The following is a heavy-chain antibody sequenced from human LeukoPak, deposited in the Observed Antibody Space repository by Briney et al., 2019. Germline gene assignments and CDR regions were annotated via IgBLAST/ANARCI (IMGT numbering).Heavy chain of an antibody. CDR2: IIPIFGTA. J-gene: IGHJ4*02. CDR3: AASVVTMVRGALDY. V-gene: IGHV1-69*13. D-gene: IGHD3-10*01. Sequence: SVKVSCKASGGTFSSYAISWVRQAPGQGLEWMGGIIPIFGTANYAQKFQGRVTITADESTSTAYMELSSLRSEDTAVYYCAASVVTMVRGALDYWGQGTLVTVSS. CDR1: GGTFSSYA.